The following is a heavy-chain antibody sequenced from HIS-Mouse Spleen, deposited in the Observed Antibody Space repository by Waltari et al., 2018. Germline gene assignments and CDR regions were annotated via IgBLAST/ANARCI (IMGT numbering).Heavy chain of an antibody. J-gene: IGHJ2*01. V-gene: IGHV4-39*07. CDR2: IYYSGST. CDR1: GGSISSCSAY. CDR3: AREIPYSSSWYDWYFDL. Sequence: QLQLQESGPGLVKPSATLSLTCTVSGGSISSCSAYWGWIRQPPGMGLGWIGSIYYSGSTYYNPSLKSRVTISVDTSKNQFSLKLSSVTAADTAVYYCAREIPYSSSWYDWYFDLWGRGTLVTVSS. D-gene: IGHD6-13*01.